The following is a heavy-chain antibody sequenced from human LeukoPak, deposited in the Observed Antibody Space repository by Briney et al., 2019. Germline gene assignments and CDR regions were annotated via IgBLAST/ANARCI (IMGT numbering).Heavy chain of an antibody. CDR2: ISYDGSTK. Sequence: GGSLRLSCAASGFSFSSYGVHWVRQAPGKGLDWVALISYDGSTKYYADSVKGRFTIPRDNSKSMMYLHINILSLDDTGIYYCAKNSRFSNSWVYNWFDTWGQGTLVTVSS. J-gene: IGHJ5*02. D-gene: IGHD2/OR15-2a*01. CDR3: AKNSRFSNSWVYNWFDT. CDR1: GFSFSSYG. V-gene: IGHV3-30*18.